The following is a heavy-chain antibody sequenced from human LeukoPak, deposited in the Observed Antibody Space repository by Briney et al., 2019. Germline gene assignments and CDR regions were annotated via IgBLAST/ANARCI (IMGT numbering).Heavy chain of an antibody. V-gene: IGHV3-23*01. D-gene: IGHD3-10*01. J-gene: IGHJ4*02. CDR3: AKDLTSGNFGYYFDY. Sequence: GGSLRLSCAASGFTFSNYALTWVRQAPGQGLEWVSTISGTGRSTYYADSVKGRFTISRDSSKNTLYLQMNSLRAEDTAVYFCAKDLTSGNFGYYFDYWGQGTLVTVSS. CDR1: GFTFSNYA. CDR2: ISGTGRST.